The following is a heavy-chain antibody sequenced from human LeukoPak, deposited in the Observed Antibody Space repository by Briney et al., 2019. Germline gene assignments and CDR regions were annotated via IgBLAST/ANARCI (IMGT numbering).Heavy chain of an antibody. CDR3: AKDHGSSDWYYFDY. CDR1: GFTFSNYA. J-gene: IGHJ4*02. Sequence: GGSLRLSCAASGFTFSNYAMHWVRQAPGKGLEWVAFIHYEGSNNYYADAVKGRFTISRDNSKNTLYLQMNTLRADDTAVYYCAKDHGSSDWYYFDYWGQGTLVTVSS. CDR2: IHYEGSNN. V-gene: IGHV3-30*02. D-gene: IGHD6-13*01.